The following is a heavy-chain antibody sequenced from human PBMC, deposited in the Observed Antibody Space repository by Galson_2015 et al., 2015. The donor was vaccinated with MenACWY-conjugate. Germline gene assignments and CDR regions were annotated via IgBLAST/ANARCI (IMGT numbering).Heavy chain of an antibody. J-gene: IGHJ4*02. V-gene: IGHV6-1*01. CDR2: IYYRSKWYN. Sequence: CAISGDSVSRNIVAWNWIRQSPSRGLEWLGRIYYRSKWYNDYAESVRGRITINPDTSKYQFSLQLSSVTPEDTAVYYCARDAGALNCWGQGTLVTVSS. D-gene: IGHD1-26*01. CDR3: ARDAGALNC. CDR1: GDSVSRNIVA.